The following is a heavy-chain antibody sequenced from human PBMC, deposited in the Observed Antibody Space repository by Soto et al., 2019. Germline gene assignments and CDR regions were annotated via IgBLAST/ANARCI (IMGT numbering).Heavy chain of an antibody. CDR2: IYYSGST. J-gene: IGHJ4*02. D-gene: IGHD4-17*01. Sequence: QVQLQESGPGLVKPSQTLSLTCTVSGGSISSGGYYWSWIRQHPGKGLEWIGYIYYSGSTYYNPSLKSRVTXSXHXXKNQFSLKLSSVTAADTAVYYCASELDYGDYLFDYWGQGTLVTVSS. V-gene: IGHV4-31*03. CDR3: ASELDYGDYLFDY. CDR1: GGSISSGGYY.